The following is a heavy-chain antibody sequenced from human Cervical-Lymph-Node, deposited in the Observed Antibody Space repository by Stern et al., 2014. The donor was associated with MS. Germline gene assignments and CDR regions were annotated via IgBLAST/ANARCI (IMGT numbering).Heavy chain of an antibody. D-gene: IGHD3-9*01. J-gene: IGHJ3*02. CDR3: ARDLLMYNILTDDAFDI. V-gene: IGHV7-4-1*02. Sequence: QVQLVQSGSELKKPGASVKVSCKASGYTFTNYALNWVRQAPGQGLEWMGWINTNTGNPTYAPGFTGQFVFSLDTSVSTAYLQISSLKAEDTAVYYCARDLLMYNILTDDAFDIWGQGTMVTVSS. CDR2: INTNTGNP. CDR1: GYTFTNYA.